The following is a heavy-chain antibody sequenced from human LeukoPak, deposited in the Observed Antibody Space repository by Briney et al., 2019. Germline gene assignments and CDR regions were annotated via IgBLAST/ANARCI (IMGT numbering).Heavy chain of an antibody. CDR3: AAEGPIVRAINY. CDR2: IVVGSGNT. CDR1: GFTFTSSA. D-gene: IGHD1-26*01. V-gene: IGHV1-58*01. Sequence: SVKVSCKASGFTFTSSAVQWVRQARGQRLEWIGWIVVGSGNTNYAQKFQERVTITRDMSTSTAYMELSSLRSEDTAVYYCAAEGPIVRAINYWGQGTLLTIAS. J-gene: IGHJ4*02.